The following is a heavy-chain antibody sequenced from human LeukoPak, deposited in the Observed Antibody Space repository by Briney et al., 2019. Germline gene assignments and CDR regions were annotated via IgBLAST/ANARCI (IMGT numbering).Heavy chain of an antibody. D-gene: IGHD2-2*01. Sequence: SETLSLTCAVYGGSFSGYYWSWIRQPPGKGLEWIGEINPSGSTNYNPSLKSRVTISVDTSKNQFSLKLSSVTAADTAVYYCASCSSTSCDTPPYYYYYMDVWGKGTTVTVSS. CDR3: ASCSSTSCDTPPYYYYYMDV. CDR2: INPSGST. J-gene: IGHJ6*03. CDR1: GGSFSGYY. V-gene: IGHV4-34*01.